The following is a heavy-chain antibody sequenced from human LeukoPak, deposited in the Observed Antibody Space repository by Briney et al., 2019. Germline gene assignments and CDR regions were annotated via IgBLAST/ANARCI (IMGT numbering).Heavy chain of an antibody. J-gene: IGHJ4*02. D-gene: IGHD3-16*02. CDR1: GYTFTGYY. CDR2: INPNSGGT. CDR3: ARDKYYDYVWGSYRPDY. V-gene: IGHV1-2*06. Sequence: GASVKVSCKASGYTFTGYYMHWVRQAPGQGLEWMGRINPNSGGTNYAQKFQGRVTMTRDTSISTAYMELSRLRYDGTAVYYCARDKYYDYVWGSYRPDYWGQGTLVTVSS.